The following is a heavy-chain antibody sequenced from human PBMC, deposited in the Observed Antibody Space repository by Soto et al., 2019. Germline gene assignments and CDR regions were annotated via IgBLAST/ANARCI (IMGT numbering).Heavy chain of an antibody. CDR1: GFTFGSYA. CDR3: ANYGDYGY. CDR2: ISYDGSNK. D-gene: IGHD4-17*01. J-gene: IGHJ4*02. V-gene: IGHV3-30-3*01. Sequence: QVQLVESGGGVVQPGRSLRLSCAASGFTFGSYAMHWVRQAPGKGLEWVAVISYDGSNKYYADSVKGRFTISRDNSKNTLYLQMNSLRAEDTAVYYCANYGDYGYWGQGTLVTVSS.